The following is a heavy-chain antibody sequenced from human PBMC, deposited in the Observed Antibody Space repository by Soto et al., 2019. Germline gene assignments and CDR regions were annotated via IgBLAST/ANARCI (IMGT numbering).Heavy chain of an antibody. CDR2: IRSKAYGGTT. V-gene: IGHV3-49*03. Sequence: GGSLRLSCTASGFTFGDYAMSWFRQAPGKGLEWVGFIRSKAYGGTTEYAASVKGRFTISRDDSKSIAYLQMNSLKTEDTAVYYCTRYTYYDFWSGYLGYYYYGMDVWGRGTTVTVSS. D-gene: IGHD3-3*01. CDR1: GFTFGDYA. J-gene: IGHJ6*02. CDR3: TRYTYYDFWSGYLGYYYYGMDV.